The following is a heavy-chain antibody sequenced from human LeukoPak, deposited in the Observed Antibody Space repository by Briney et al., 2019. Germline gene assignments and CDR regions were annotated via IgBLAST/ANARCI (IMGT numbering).Heavy chain of an antibody. CDR2: TYYRWST. D-gene: IGHD3-3*01. J-gene: IGHJ4*02. V-gene: IGHV4-59*11. Sequence: PSETLSLTCTVSGASISSHYWTWIRQPPGKRLKWIGYTYYRWSTYYNPSLESRVTISVDPSKNQFSLTLNSVDAADTAVYYCASARGEGWSRYYPLFDYWGQGTLVTVSA. CDR3: ASARGEGWSRYYPLFDY. CDR1: GASISSHY.